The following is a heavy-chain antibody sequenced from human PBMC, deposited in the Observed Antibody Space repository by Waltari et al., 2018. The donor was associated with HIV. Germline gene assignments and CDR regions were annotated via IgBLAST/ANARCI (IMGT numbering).Heavy chain of an antibody. CDR2: VSGSGAKS. V-gene: IGHV3-23*01. Sequence: EVQLLETGGGIVQPGGSRRLSCAASGFAYVSYDITWVRQSPERGLEWVAAVSGSGAKSFYADSVKGRFTISRDNSKNTVFLQMNSLRAADTAIYYCAKAYYENTAYYYDFWGRGTRVTVSS. D-gene: IGHD3-22*01. CDR1: GFAYVSYD. CDR3: AKAYYENTAYYYDF. J-gene: IGHJ4*02.